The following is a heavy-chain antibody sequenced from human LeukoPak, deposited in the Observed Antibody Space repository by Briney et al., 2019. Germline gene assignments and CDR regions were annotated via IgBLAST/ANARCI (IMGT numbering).Heavy chain of an antibody. D-gene: IGHD4-17*01. CDR2: INTNTGNP. Sequence: ASVKVSCKASGYTFTSYAMNWVRQAPGQGLEWMGWINTNTGNPTYAQGFTGRFVFSLDTSVSTAYLQISSLKAEDTAVYYCARDPIDYGDYDLDSFAFDIWGQGTMVTVSS. CDR1: GYTFTSYA. J-gene: IGHJ3*02. V-gene: IGHV7-4-1*02. CDR3: ARDPIDYGDYDLDSFAFDI.